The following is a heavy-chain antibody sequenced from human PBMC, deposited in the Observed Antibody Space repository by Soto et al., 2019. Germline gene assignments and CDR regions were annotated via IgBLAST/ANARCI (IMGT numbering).Heavy chain of an antibody. J-gene: IGHJ4*02. D-gene: IGHD3-10*01. CDR2: ISAYNGNT. Sequence: ASAKVSFKASGYTFTSYGISWLGQAPGQGLEWMVWISAYNGNTNHAQQLQSRDTMTTDTSTSTAYMELRSLRCDDTAVYYSARDYYGSGSDWPINFDYWGQGTLVTVS. CDR1: GYTFTSYG. V-gene: IGHV1-18*04. CDR3: ARDYYGSGSDWPINFDY.